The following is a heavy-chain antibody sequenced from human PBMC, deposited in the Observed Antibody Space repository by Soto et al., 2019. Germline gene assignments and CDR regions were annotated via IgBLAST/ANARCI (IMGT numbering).Heavy chain of an antibody. CDR2: ISGSGGST. V-gene: IGHV3-23*01. CDR1: GFTFSSYA. J-gene: IGHJ4*02. D-gene: IGHD6-19*01. Sequence: PGGSLRLSCAASGFTFSSYAMSWVRQAPGKGLEWVSAISGSGGSTYYADSVKGRFTISRDNSKNTLYLQMNSLRAEDTAVYYCAKATKGSSGWSPGYWGQGTLVTVSS. CDR3: AKATKGSSGWSPGY.